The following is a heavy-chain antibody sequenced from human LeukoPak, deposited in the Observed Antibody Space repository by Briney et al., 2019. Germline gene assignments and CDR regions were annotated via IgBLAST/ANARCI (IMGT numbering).Heavy chain of an antibody. Sequence: SETLSLTCAVYGGSFSDYYWNWIRQPPGKGLEWIGEINHSGSTNYNPSLKSRVTISVVTSKNQFSLKLSSVTAADTAVYYCARVYDSNRSGYFDYWGQGTLVTVSS. CDR3: ARVYDSNRSGYFDY. CDR2: INHSGST. D-gene: IGHD3-22*01. CDR1: GGSFSDYY. V-gene: IGHV4-34*01. J-gene: IGHJ4*02.